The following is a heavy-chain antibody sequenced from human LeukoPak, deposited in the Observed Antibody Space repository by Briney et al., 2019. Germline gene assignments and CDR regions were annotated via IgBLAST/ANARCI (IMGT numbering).Heavy chain of an antibody. J-gene: IGHJ4*02. D-gene: IGHD3-16*02. V-gene: IGHV4-59*01. CDR3: ARVNVWGSYRWFDY. CDR1: GGSISGYY. Sequence: PSETLSLTCTVSGGSISGYYWSWIRQPPGKGLEWIGYIYYSGSTNYNPSLKSRVTISVDTSKNQFSLKLSSVTAADTAVYYCARVNVWGSYRWFDYWGQGTLVTVSS. CDR2: IYYSGST.